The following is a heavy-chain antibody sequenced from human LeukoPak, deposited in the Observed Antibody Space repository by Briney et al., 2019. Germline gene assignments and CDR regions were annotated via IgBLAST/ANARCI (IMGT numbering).Heavy chain of an antibody. CDR3: ARGYDQRGYYYYALDV. D-gene: IGHD3-3*01. V-gene: IGHV3-48*01. Sequence: PGGSLRFSCAASGFTISDYSIAWVPQAPGKGLEWVSYISSSGSAIDYADSVKGRFTISRDNAANSLSPRMNSLRAEDTAAYYCARGYDQRGYYYYALDVWGQGTTVTVSS. CDR2: ISSSGSAI. J-gene: IGHJ6*02. CDR1: GFTISDYS.